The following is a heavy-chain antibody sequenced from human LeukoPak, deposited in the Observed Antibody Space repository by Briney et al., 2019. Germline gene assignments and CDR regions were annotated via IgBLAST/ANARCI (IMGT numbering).Heavy chain of an antibody. CDR2: IYYSGST. Sequence: SETLSLTCTASGDSISSSSYFWGWIRQPPGKGLEWIGSIYYSGSTSYSPSLKSRVTISVDTSKSQFSLKLSSVTAADTAVYYCARDRRRDGYNFDIWGQGTLVTVSS. D-gene: IGHD5-24*01. V-gene: IGHV4-39*07. J-gene: IGHJ4*02. CDR1: GDSISSSSYF. CDR3: ARDRRRDGYNFDI.